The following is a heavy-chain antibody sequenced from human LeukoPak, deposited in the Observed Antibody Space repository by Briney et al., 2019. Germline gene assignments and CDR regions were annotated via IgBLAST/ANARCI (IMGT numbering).Heavy chain of an antibody. CDR2: ISTYNGNT. CDR1: GYTFTNFG. Sequence: ASVKVSCKASGYTFTNFGISWVRQAPGQRPEWMGWISTYNGNTNYAQNLQDRVTLTTDTSTTTVYMELRSLRSDDTAVYYCARDAGDYGGSGSYPDYWGQGTLVTVSS. V-gene: IGHV1-18*04. CDR3: ARDAGDYGGSGSYPDY. D-gene: IGHD3-10*01. J-gene: IGHJ4*02.